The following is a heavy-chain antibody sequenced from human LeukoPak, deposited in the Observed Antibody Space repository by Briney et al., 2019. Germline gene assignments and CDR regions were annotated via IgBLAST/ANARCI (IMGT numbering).Heavy chain of an antibody. V-gene: IGHV5-51*04. CDR3: ARTARRQDLAARPFLLDYFDY. D-gene: IGHD6-6*01. J-gene: IGHJ4*02. Sequence: GESLDISGKGPGSRFTSYWIGGAPPMHGKGLEGMGIIYPGDSDSRYSPSFQGHVNISADKPISTAYLQWSSLKASHTAMYYCARTARRQDLAARPFLLDYFDYWGQGTLVTVSS. CDR1: GSRFTSYW. CDR2: IYPGDSDS.